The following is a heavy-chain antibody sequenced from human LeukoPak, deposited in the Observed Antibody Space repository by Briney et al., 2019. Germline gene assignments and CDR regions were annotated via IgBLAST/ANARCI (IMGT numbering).Heavy chain of an antibody. CDR3: AKVPSWELRSYYFDY. CDR2: ISGSRSTI. D-gene: IGHD1-26*01. J-gene: IGHJ4*02. V-gene: IGHV3-48*04. Sequence: GGSLRLSCAASGFTFSSYSMNWVRQAPGKGLEWVSYISGSRSTIYYADSVKGRFTISRDNAKNSLYLQMNSLRAEDTALYYCAKVPSWELRSYYFDYWGQGTLVTVSS. CDR1: GFTFSSYS.